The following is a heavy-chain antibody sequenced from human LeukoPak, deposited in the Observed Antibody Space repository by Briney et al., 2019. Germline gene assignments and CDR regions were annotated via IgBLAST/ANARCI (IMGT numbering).Heavy chain of an antibody. Sequence: GGSLRLSCAASGFTFSSYAMHWVRQAPGKGLEWVPVISYDGSNKYYADSVQGRFTISRDNSKNTLYLQMNSLRAEDTAVYYCAKFGSSGLQGYWGQGTLVTVSS. CDR1: GFTFSSYA. V-gene: IGHV3-30-3*01. CDR2: ISYDGSNK. D-gene: IGHD6-6*01. CDR3: AKFGSSGLQGY. J-gene: IGHJ4*02.